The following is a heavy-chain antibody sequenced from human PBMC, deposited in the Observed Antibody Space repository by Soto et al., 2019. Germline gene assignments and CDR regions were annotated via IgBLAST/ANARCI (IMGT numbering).Heavy chain of an antibody. CDR2: ISAYNGNT. V-gene: IGHV1-18*01. D-gene: IGHD5-12*01. J-gene: IGHJ5*02. CDR1: GYTFTSYG. CDR3: ARDSAWGYSGYDMSEKEKNNWFDP. Sequence: ASVKVSCKASGYTFTSYGISWVRQAPGQGLEWMGWISAYNGNTNYAQKLQGRVTMTTDTSTSTAYMELRSLRSDDTAVYYCARDSAWGYSGYDMSEKEKNNWFDPWGQGTLVTVSS.